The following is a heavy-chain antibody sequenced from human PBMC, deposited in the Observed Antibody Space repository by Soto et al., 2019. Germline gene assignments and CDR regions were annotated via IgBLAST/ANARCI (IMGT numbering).Heavy chain of an antibody. CDR3: ASLVGATYFVY. V-gene: IGHV3-53*01. CDR2: IYSGGST. J-gene: IGHJ4*02. D-gene: IGHD1-26*01. Sequence: EVQLVESGGGLIQPGGSLRLSCAASGFSVSSKYMTWVRQAPGKGLEWVSVIYSGGSTYYADSVKGRFTISRDNSKNTLYLQMNSLRAEDTAVYYCASLVGATYFVYWGQGTLVTVSS. CDR1: GFSVSSKY.